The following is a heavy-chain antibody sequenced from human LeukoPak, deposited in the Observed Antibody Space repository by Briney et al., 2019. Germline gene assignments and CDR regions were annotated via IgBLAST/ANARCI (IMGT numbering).Heavy chain of an antibody. Sequence: PSETLSLTCTVSGGSISSYYWSWIRQPPGKGLEWIGYIYNSGSTNYNPSLKSRVTISVDTSQNQFSLKLSSVTAADTAVYYCARGYCSGGSCYPRANWFDPWGQGTLVIVPS. CDR1: GGSISSYY. V-gene: IGHV4-59*01. CDR3: ARGYCSGGSCYPRANWFDP. D-gene: IGHD2-15*01. CDR2: IYNSGST. J-gene: IGHJ5*02.